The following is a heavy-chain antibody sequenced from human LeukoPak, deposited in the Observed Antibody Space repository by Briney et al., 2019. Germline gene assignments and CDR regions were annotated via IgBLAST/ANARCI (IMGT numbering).Heavy chain of an antibody. CDR2: IYTSGST. V-gene: IGHV4-59*10. J-gene: IGHJ4*02. CDR3: ARVGSGSFGTLYYFDY. CDR1: GGSFSGYY. D-gene: IGHD1-26*01. Sequence: SETLSLTCAVYGGSFSGYYWSWIRQPAGKGLEWIGRIYTSGSTNYNPSLKSRVTMSVDTSRNQFSLKLSSVTAADTAVYYCARVGSGSFGTLYYFDYWGQGTLVTVSS.